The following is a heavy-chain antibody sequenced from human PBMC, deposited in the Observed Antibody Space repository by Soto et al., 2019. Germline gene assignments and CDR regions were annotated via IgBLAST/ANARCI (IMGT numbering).Heavy chain of an antibody. CDR1: GYSFTSYW. Sequence: PGESLKISCKGSGYSFTSYWIGWVRQMPGKGLAWMGIIYPCDSDTRYSPSFQGKVTISADKSISTAYLQWSSLKASGTAMYYCARGIDSSLYDMDVWGQVTTVTVSS. J-gene: IGHJ6*02. CDR2: IYPCDSDT. D-gene: IGHD6-13*01. V-gene: IGHV5-51*01. CDR3: ARGIDSSLYDMDV.